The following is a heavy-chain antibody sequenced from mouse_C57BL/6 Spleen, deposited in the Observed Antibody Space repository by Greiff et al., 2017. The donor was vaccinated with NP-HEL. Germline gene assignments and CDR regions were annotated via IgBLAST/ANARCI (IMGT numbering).Heavy chain of an antibody. J-gene: IGHJ4*01. CDR1: GFTFSSYA. D-gene: IGHD1-1*01. V-gene: IGHV5-4*03. CDR3: ASPITTVVAYYAMDY. Sequence: EVKLQESGGGLVKPGGSLKLSCAASGFTFSSYAMSWVRQTPEKRLEWVATISDGGSYTYYPDNVKGRFTISRDNAKNNLYLQMSHLKSEDTAMYYCASPITTVVAYYAMDYWGQGTSVTVSS. CDR2: ISDGGSYT.